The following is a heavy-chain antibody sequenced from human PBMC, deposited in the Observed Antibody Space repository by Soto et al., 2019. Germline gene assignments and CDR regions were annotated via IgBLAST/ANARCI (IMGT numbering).Heavy chain of an antibody. CDR3: VREMLVVGPLDH. V-gene: IGHV3-73*02. Sequence: EVHLVQSGGGLVQPGGSLKLSCAASGFIFSGSAMHWVRQASGKGLEWVGRIGRKAKNYATEYGASVEGRFTISRDDSKNPTFLVMNSLISEDRAVYFCVREMLVVGPLDHWGQGTLVTVSS. CDR1: GFIFSGSA. J-gene: IGHJ4*02. D-gene: IGHD6-13*01. CDR2: IGRKAKNYAT.